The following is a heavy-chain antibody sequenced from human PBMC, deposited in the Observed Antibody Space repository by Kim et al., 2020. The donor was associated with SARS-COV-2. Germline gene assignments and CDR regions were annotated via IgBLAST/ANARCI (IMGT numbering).Heavy chain of an antibody. CDR3: ARLRFLEWLSHGYYYMDV. D-gene: IGHD3-3*01. V-gene: IGHV3-7*01. J-gene: IGHJ6*03. CDR2: IKQDGSEK. CDR1: GFTFSSYW. Sequence: GGSLRLSCAASGFTFSSYWMSWVRQAPGKGLEWVANIKQDGSEKYYVDSVKGRFTISRDNAKNSLYLQMNSLRAEDTAVYYCARLRFLEWLSHGYYYMDVWGKGTTVTVSS.